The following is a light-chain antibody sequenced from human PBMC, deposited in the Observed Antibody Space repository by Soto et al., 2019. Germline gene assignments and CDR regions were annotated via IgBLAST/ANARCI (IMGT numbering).Light chain of an antibody. CDR2: GAS. Sequence: DIVMTQSPATLSVSPGERATLSCRASQSVSTNLAWYQQKPGQAPRLLIYGASTRATGIPARFSGSGSGTEFALTISSLQSEDFAVYYCQQYNNWPRTFGQGNKVEIK. J-gene: IGKJ1*01. CDR3: QQYNNWPRT. CDR1: QSVSTN. V-gene: IGKV3-15*01.